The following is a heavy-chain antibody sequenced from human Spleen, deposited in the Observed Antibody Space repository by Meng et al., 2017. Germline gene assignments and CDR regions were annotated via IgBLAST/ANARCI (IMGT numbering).Heavy chain of an antibody. CDR3: ARGVFGVDNNWFDP. J-gene: IGHJ5*02. D-gene: IGHD3-3*01. Sequence: GELLEVGGVVRKPGSSVKVSCKACGGTFSSYAISWVRQAPGQGLEWMGGIIPIFGTANYAQKFQGRVTITADKSTSTAYMDLSSLRSEDTAVYYCARGVFGVDNNWFDPWGQGTLVTVSS. V-gene: IGHV1-69*06. CDR2: IIPIFGTA. CDR1: GGTFSSYA.